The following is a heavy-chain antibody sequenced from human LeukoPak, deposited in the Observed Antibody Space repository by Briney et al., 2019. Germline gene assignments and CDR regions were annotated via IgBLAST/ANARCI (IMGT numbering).Heavy chain of an antibody. CDR2: IIPIFGTA. Sequence: SVKVSCKASGGTFSSYAISWVRQAPGQGLEWMGGIIPIFGTANYAQKFQGRVTITADESTSTAYMELSSLRSEDTAVYYCVGNYYDSSGYSNHWGQGTLVTVSS. CDR3: VGNYYDSSGYSNH. J-gene: IGHJ5*02. V-gene: IGHV1-69*01. D-gene: IGHD3-22*01. CDR1: GGTFSSYA.